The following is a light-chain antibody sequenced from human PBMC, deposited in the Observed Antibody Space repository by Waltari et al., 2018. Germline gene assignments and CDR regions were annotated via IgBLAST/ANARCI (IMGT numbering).Light chain of an antibody. CDR2: DVT. Sequence: QSALTQPRSVSGSPGQSVTVSCSGTSGDVGAYDSVSWYQQYPGKAPKVVIYDVTKRPSGIPDRFSGSKSGNTASLTISGLQADDEADYYCCSYAGSYTFVVFGGGTRLTVL. CDR1: SGDVGAYDS. V-gene: IGLV2-11*01. J-gene: IGLJ2*01. CDR3: CSYAGSYTFVV.